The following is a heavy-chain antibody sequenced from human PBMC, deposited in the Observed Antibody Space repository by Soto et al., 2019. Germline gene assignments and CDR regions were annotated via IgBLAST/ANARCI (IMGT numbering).Heavy chain of an antibody. J-gene: IGHJ6*02. D-gene: IGHD3-10*01. CDR1: GYTFTSYG. CDR3: AREEWDYYGSGSYYQTRYYYYGMDV. CDR2: ISAYNGNT. V-gene: IGHV1-18*01. Sequence: GASVKVSCKASGYTFTSYGISWVRQAPGQGLEWMGWISAYNGNTNYAQKLQGRVTMTADKSTSTAYMELRSLRSEDTAVYYCAREEWDYYGSGSYYQTRYYYYGMDVWGQGTTVTVSS.